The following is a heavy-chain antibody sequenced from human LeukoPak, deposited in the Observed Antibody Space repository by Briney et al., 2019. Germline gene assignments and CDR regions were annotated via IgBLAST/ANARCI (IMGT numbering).Heavy chain of an antibody. J-gene: IGHJ4*02. V-gene: IGHV3-33*01. CDR3: ASPDNGDY. D-gene: IGHD1-1*01. Sequence: PGGSLRLSCAASGFTSISYGMHWVRQAPGKGPEWVAMIWSDGIKADYADSVKGRFIISRDNFKNTVYLQMNSLTADDTAVYFCASPDNGDYWGQGTLVTVSS. CDR2: IWSDGIKA. CDR1: GFTSISYG.